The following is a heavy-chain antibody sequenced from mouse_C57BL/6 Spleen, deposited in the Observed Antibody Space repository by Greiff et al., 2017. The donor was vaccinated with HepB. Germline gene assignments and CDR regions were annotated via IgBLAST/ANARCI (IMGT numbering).Heavy chain of an antibody. V-gene: IGHV1-15*01. CDR3: TRELMFAY. CDR1: GYTFTDYE. Sequence: QVQLQQSGAELVRPGASVTLSCKASGYTFTDYEMHWVKQTPVHGLEWIGAIDPETGGTTYNQKFKGKAILTADKSSSTAYMALRSLTAEDSAVYYCTRELMFAYWGQGTLVTVAA. CDR2: IDPETGGT. J-gene: IGHJ3*01.